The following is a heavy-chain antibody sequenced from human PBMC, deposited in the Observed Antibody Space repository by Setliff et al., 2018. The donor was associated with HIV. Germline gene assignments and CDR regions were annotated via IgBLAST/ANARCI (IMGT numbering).Heavy chain of an antibody. Sequence: GASVKVSCKASGYTFSSYGVSWVRQAPGQGLEWMGWISADNGNTKYAQKFQGRVTITTDTSTRTVYMELRSLRSDDTAVYYCARGGRKDLTDNWGQGTLVTVSS. J-gene: IGHJ4*02. V-gene: IGHV1-18*01. CDR2: ISADNGNT. CDR1: GYTFSSYG. CDR3: ARGGRKDLTDN. D-gene: IGHD3-16*01.